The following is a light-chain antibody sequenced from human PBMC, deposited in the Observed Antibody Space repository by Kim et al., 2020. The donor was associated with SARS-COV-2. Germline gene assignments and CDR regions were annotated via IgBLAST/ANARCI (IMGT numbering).Light chain of an antibody. V-gene: IGKV1-16*02. CDR2: TAS. CDR3: QQYNSHPPT. Sequence: DIQMTQSPSSLSASAGDRVTITCRASQGITNSLVWFQQKPGKAPKSLIHTASSLQGGVPSKFSGSGSGTNFTLTISSLQPEDSATYYCQQYNSHPPTFGQGTKLEIK. J-gene: IGKJ2*01. CDR1: QGITNS.